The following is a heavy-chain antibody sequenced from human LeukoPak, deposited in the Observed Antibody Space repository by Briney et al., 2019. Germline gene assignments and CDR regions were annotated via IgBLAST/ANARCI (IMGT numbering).Heavy chain of an antibody. J-gene: IGHJ4*02. CDR2: IYHGGTT. CDR3: ARGQWELYY. D-gene: IGHD1-26*01. CDR1: GFSIGSLYF. Sequence: SETLSLTCTVSGFSIGSLYFWGWIRQSPGKGLEWIASIYHGGTTHYNPSLESRVTISMDTSKNQVSLKLNSVTAADTAVYYCARGQWELYYWGQGTLVTVSS. V-gene: IGHV4-38-2*02.